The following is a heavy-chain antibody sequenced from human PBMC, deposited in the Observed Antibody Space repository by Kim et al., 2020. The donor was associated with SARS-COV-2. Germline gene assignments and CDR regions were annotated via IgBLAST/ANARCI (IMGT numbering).Heavy chain of an antibody. CDR1: GYTFINFD. CDR3: ARVGSGILGS. D-gene: IGHD3-10*01. CDR2: MDPKSGKR. Sequence: ASVKVSCKASGYTFINFDINWVRQATGQGPEWMGWMDPKSGKRGSAQKFQGRLTLTRNTAMRTAYMELTGLTSEDTAVYYCARVGSGILGSWGQGTLVTVSS. J-gene: IGHJ5*02. V-gene: IGHV1-8*01.